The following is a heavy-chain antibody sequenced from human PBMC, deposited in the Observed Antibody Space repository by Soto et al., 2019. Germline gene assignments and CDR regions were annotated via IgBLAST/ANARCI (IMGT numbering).Heavy chain of an antibody. CDR2: IWSDGSNK. V-gene: IGHV3-33*01. CDR3: ARNYGSGRLGHY. Sequence: QVQLVESGGGVVQPGRSLRLSCAASGFTFSSHGMHWVRQAPGKGLEWVALIWSDGSNKYYAESVKGRFTISRDNSKNTLYLQMNSLRAEDTAVYYCARNYGSGRLGHYWGQGTLVTVSS. J-gene: IGHJ4*02. D-gene: IGHD3-10*01. CDR1: GFTFSSHG.